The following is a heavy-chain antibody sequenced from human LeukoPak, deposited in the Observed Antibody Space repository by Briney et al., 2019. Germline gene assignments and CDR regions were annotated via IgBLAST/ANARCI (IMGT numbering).Heavy chain of an antibody. V-gene: IGHV4-39*01. CDR3: ARPTGYSSGWFYYGMDV. CDR2: IYYSGST. D-gene: IGHD6-19*01. Sequence: PSETLSLTCTVSGGSISSSRYYWGWIRQPPGKGLEWIGSIYYSGSTYYNPSLKSRVTISVDTSKNQFSLKLSSVTAADTAVYYCARPTGYSSGWFYYGMDVWGQGTTVTVSS. CDR1: GGSISSSRYY. J-gene: IGHJ6*02.